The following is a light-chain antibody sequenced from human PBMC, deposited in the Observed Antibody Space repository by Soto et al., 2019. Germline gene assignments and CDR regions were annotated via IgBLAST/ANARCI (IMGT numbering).Light chain of an antibody. V-gene: IGLV2-14*01. CDR3: TSFTTSNIWV. J-gene: IGLJ3*02. CDR2: EVY. Sequence: QSVLTQPASVSGSPGQSITISCTGTSSDVGIYNYVSWYQQHPGKAPKLIICEVYNRPSGVSNRFSGSKSGNTASLAISGLRPEDEADYYCTSFTTSNIWVFGGGTKVTVL. CDR1: SSDVGIYNY.